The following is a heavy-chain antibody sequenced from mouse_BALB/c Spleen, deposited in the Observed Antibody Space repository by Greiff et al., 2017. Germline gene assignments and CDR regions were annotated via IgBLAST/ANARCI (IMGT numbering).Heavy chain of an antibody. Sequence: QVQLQQSGAELVRPGTSVKISCKASGYTFTNYWLGWVKQRPGHGLEWIGDIYPGGGYTNYNEKFKGKATLTADTSSSTAYMQLSSLTSEDSAVYFCARGWDGYYVDYWGQGTTLTVSA. V-gene: IGHV1-63*02. CDR1: GYTFTNYW. J-gene: IGHJ2*01. CDR3: ARGWDGYYVDY. CDR2: IYPGGGYT. D-gene: IGHD1-1*02.